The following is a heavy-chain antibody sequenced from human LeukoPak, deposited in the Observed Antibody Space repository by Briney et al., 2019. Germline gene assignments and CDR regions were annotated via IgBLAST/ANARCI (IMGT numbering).Heavy chain of an antibody. CDR2: IKQDGSEK. D-gene: IGHD6-13*01. J-gene: IGHJ4*02. V-gene: IGHV3-7*01. CDR1: GFTFSGYW. Sequence: GGSLRLSCAASGFTFSGYWMSWVRQAPGKGLEWVANIKQDGSEKYYVDSMKGRFTISRDNAKNSLYLQMNSLRAEDTAVYYCARGRLGGYSSSSDFDYWGQGTLVTVSS. CDR3: ARGRLGGYSSSSDFDY.